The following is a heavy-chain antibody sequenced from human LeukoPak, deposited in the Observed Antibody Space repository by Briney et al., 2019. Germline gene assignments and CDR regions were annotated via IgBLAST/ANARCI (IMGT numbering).Heavy chain of an antibody. Sequence: GGSLRLSCAASGFTFSSYAMNWVRQAPGKGLEWVAFIRYDGSNKYYADSVKGRFTISRDNSKNTLYLQMNSLRAEDTAVYYCARDPRGVTFYWGQGTLVTVSS. D-gene: IGHD3-10*01. J-gene: IGHJ4*02. CDR2: IRYDGSNK. V-gene: IGHV3-30*02. CDR1: GFTFSSYA. CDR3: ARDPRGVTFY.